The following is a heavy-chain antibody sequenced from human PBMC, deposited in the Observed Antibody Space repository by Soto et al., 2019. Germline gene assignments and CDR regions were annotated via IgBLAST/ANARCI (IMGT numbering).Heavy chain of an antibody. V-gene: IGHV3-23*01. CDR2: ISGSGGST. Sequence: GGSLRLSCAASGFTFSSYAMSWVRQAPGKGLEWVAAISGSGGSTYYADSVKGRFTISRDNSKNTLYLQMNSLRAEDTAVYYCARELGARGYSYGSGSYLDYWGQGTLVTVSS. J-gene: IGHJ4*02. CDR1: GFTFSSYA. D-gene: IGHD3-10*01. CDR3: ARELGARGYSYGSGSYLDY.